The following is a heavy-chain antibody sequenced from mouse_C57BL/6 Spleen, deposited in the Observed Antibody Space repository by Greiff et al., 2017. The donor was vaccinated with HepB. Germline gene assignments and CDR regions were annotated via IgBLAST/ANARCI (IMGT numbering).Heavy chain of an antibody. V-gene: IGHV5-17*01. CDR1: GFTFSDYG. J-gene: IGHJ1*03. CDR3: ARDTGYRLYFDV. D-gene: IGHD1-1*01. Sequence: EVQLVESGGGLVKPGGSLKLSCAASGFTFSDYGMHWVRQAPEKGLEWVAYISSGSSTIYYADTVKGRFTLTRDNAKNTLFMQMTCLRSEDTAMYCCARDTGYRLYFDVWGTGTTVTVAS. CDR2: ISSGSSTI.